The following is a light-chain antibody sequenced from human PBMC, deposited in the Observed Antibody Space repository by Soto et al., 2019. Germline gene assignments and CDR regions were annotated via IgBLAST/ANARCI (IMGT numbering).Light chain of an antibody. CDR1: QAVSSN. CDR3: QHYNTWPFT. Sequence: EIVMTQSPATLSVSPGERATLSCRDSQAVSSNLAWYQQKPGQAPRLLIYAASTRAAGIPDRFSGSGSGTGFTLTITSLQSEDFAVYYCQHYNTWPFTFGPGTKVD. J-gene: IGKJ3*01. V-gene: IGKV3-15*01. CDR2: AAS.